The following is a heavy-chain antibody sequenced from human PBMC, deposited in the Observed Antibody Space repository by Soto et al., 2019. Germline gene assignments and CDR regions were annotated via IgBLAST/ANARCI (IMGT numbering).Heavy chain of an antibody. CDR2: ISGSGGST. CDR3: AKDLTYYYDSSGYRTQYYFDY. D-gene: IGHD3-22*01. Sequence: PGGSLRLSCAASGFTFSSYAMSWVRQAPGKGLEWVSAISGSGGSTYYADSVKGRFTISRDNSKNTLYLQMNSLRAEDTAVYYCAKDLTYYYDSSGYRTQYYFDYWGQGTLVTVSS. J-gene: IGHJ4*02. V-gene: IGHV3-23*01. CDR1: GFTFSSYA.